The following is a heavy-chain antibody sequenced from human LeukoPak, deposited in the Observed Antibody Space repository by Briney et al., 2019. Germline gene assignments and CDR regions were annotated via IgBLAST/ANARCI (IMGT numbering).Heavy chain of an antibody. J-gene: IGHJ6*02. Sequence: PGGSLRLSCAASGFTFSSFVMHWVRQAPGKGLEWVAVISYDGSNKYYADSVKGRFTISRDNSKNTLYPQMNSLRAEDTAVYYCAKVFGEVRGVIITHGMDVWGQGTTVSVSS. V-gene: IGHV3-30*18. CDR2: ISYDGSNK. D-gene: IGHD3-10*01. CDR3: AKVFGEVRGVIITHGMDV. CDR1: GFTFSSFV.